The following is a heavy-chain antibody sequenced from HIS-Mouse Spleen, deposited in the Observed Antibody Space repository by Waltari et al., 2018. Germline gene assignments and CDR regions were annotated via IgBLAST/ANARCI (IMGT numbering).Heavy chain of an antibody. Sequence: QLQLQESGPGLVKPSETLSLTYTVSGGSISSSSYYWGWIRQPPGKGLEWIGSIYYSGSTDSNPSLKRRVTISVDTSKNQFSLKLSSVTAADTAVYYCAREIPYSSSWYDWYFDLWGRGTLVTVSS. CDR1: GGSISSSSYY. V-gene: IGHV4-39*07. CDR3: AREIPYSSSWYDWYFDL. D-gene: IGHD6-13*01. J-gene: IGHJ2*01. CDR2: IYYSGST.